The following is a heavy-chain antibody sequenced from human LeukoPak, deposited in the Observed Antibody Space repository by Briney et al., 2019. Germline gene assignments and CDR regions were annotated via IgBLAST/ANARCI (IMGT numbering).Heavy chain of an antibody. CDR3: ARASDYVWGSYRYRPYYYYMDV. V-gene: IGHV1-69*05. D-gene: IGHD3-16*02. J-gene: IGHJ6*03. Sequence: SVKVSCKASGGTFSSYAISWVLQAPGQGLEWMGGIIPIFGTANYAQKFQGRVTITTDESTSTAYTELSSLRSEDTAVYYCARASDYVWGSYRYRPYYYYMDVWGKGTTVTVSS. CDR2: IIPIFGTA. CDR1: GGTFSSYA.